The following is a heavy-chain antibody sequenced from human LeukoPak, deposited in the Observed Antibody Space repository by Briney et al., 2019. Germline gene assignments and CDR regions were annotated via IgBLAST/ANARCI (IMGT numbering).Heavy chain of an antibody. CDR1: GFTFSSYG. D-gene: IGHD3-9*01. Sequence: GGSLRLSCAASGFTFSSYGMSWVRQAPGKGLEWVSAISGSGGSTYYADSVKGRFTISRDNSKNTLYLQMNSLRAEDTAVYYCAKAPLLRYYYMDVWGKGTTVTISS. CDR2: ISGSGGST. J-gene: IGHJ6*03. CDR3: AKAPLLRYYYMDV. V-gene: IGHV3-23*01.